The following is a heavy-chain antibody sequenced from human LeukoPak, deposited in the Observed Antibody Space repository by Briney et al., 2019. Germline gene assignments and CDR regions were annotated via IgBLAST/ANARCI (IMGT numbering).Heavy chain of an antibody. J-gene: IGHJ4*02. CDR3: ARVLNSGYDWKIDY. CDR1: GYTFTGYG. D-gene: IGHD5-12*01. Sequence: ASVKVSCKASGYTFTGYGISWVRQAPGQGLEWMGWISVYNDNTNYAQNLQGRVTMTTDTSTSTAYMELRSLRSDDTAMYYCARVLNSGYDWKIDYWGQGTLVTVSS. V-gene: IGHV1-18*01. CDR2: ISVYNDNT.